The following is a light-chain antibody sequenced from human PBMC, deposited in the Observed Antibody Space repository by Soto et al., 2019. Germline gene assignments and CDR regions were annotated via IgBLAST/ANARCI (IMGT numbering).Light chain of an antibody. Sequence: QSALTQPPSASGSPGQSVTISCTGTSSDVGGYNYVSWYQQQPGKAPRLMIYEVSKRPSGVPDRFSGSKSGNTASLTVSGLQADDEADYYCSSYAGSNFGFFGTGTKVTVL. CDR2: EVS. CDR1: SSDVGGYNY. J-gene: IGLJ1*01. V-gene: IGLV2-8*01. CDR3: SSYAGSNFGF.